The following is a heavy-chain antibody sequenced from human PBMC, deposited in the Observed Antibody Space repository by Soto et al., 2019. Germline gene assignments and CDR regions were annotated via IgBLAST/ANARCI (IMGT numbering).Heavy chain of an antibody. Sequence: SGPTLGNPTETLTLTCTVSGLSLSNGRLGVSWIRQPPGKALEWLAHIFSNDDKSYSTSLRSRLTISKDTSRSQVDLTMTNMDPMDSATYYCALIKDCSRTDCSLASFDPWGSGPLAPAS. D-gene: IGHD2-2*01. V-gene: IGHV2-26*01. CDR2: IFSNDDK. CDR1: GLSLSNGRLG. J-gene: IGHJ5*02. CDR3: ALIKDCSRTDCSLASFDP.